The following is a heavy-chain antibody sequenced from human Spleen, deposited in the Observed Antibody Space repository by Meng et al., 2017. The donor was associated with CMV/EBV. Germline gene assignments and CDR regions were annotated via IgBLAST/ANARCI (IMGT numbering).Heavy chain of an antibody. J-gene: IGHJ1*01. Sequence: SGFPFSSYALGWVRPAPGKGLEWVSAISGSGGSTYSADSVKGRFTISRDNSKNTLYLQMNSLRAEDTAVYYCASYGSGSYSPEYFQHWGQGTLVTVSS. CDR3: ASYGSGSYSPEYFQH. D-gene: IGHD3-10*01. CDR1: GFPFSSYA. CDR2: ISGSGGST. V-gene: IGHV3-23*01.